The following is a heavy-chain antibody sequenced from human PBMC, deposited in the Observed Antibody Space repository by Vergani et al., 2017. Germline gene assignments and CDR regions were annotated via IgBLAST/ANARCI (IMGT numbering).Heavy chain of an antibody. D-gene: IGHD6-19*01. Sequence: QVQLVESGGGVVQPGRSLRLSCAASGFTFSSYAMHWVRQAPGKGLEWVAVISYDGSNKYYADSMKGRFTISRDNSKNTLYLLMNSLRVEDTAVYYCAKEGYPTIAVAGDYYYYYGMDVWGQGTTVTVSS. CDR1: GFTFSSYA. CDR3: AKEGYPTIAVAGDYYYYYGMDV. J-gene: IGHJ6*02. V-gene: IGHV3-30-3*01. CDR2: ISYDGSNK.